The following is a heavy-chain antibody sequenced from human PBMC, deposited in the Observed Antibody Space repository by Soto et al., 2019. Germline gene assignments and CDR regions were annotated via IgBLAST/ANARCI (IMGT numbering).Heavy chain of an antibody. CDR1: GFTFSSYG. J-gene: IGHJ4*02. V-gene: IGHV3-30*18. CDR3: AKDRGGFDY. Sequence: QVQLVESGGGVVQPGRSLRLSCAASGFTFSSYGMHWVRQAPGKGLEWVAVISYDGSNKYYADSVKGRFTISRDNSKNTLYLQMNSLRAEDTAVYYCAKDRGGFDYWGQVTLVTVSS. CDR2: ISYDGSNK. D-gene: IGHD3-16*01.